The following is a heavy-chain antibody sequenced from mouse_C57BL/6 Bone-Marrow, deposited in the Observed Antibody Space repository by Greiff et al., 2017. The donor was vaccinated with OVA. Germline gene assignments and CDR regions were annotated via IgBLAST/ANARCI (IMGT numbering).Heavy chain of an antibody. D-gene: IGHD2-5*01. Sequence: VKLQQPGAELVKPGASVKMSCKASGYTFTSYWITWVKQRPGQGLEWIGDIYPGSGSTNYNEKFKSKATLTVDTSSSTAYMQLSSLTSEDSAVYYCATEGPYYSNYTWFAYWGQGTLVTVSA. CDR1: GYTFTSYW. CDR3: ATEGPYYSNYTWFAY. J-gene: IGHJ3*01. CDR2: IYPGSGST. V-gene: IGHV1-55*01.